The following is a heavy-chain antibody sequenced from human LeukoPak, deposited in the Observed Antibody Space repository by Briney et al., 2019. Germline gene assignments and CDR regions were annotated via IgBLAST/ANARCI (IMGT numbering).Heavy chain of an antibody. CDR2: ISGGGGST. CDR3: AKELSQFDY. J-gene: IGHJ4*02. Sequence: PGGSLRLSCAASGFTFSSYDMSWVRQAPGKGLEWVSGISGGGGSTYFADSVKGRFTISRDNSKNTLYLQMNSLRAEDTAVYYCAKELSQFDYWGQGTLVTVSS. CDR1: GFTFSSYD. V-gene: IGHV3-23*01. D-gene: IGHD3-10*01.